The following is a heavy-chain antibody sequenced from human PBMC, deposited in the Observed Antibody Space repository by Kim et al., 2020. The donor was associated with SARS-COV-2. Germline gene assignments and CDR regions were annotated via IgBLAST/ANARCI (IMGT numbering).Heavy chain of an antibody. J-gene: IGHJ4*02. D-gene: IGHD6-19*01. CDR1: GFTFTSRA. V-gene: IGHV3-23*01. CDR2: INNGDNP. Sequence: GGSLRLSCVASGFTFTSRAMSWVRQIPGKGLEWVASINNGDNPYYADSVKGRFTVSRDITKATLYLQMNSLSAEDTALYYCAKDHPSSGWPAFDSWGQGT. CDR3: AKDHPSSGWPAFDS.